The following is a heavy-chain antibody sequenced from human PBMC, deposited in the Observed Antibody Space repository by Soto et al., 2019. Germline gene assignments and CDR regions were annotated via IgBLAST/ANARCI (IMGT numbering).Heavy chain of an antibody. CDR3: AIEYSSSPPYYPIGY. D-gene: IGHD6-6*01. V-gene: IGHV1-69*13. CDR1: GGTFTTYF. Sequence: SVKVSCKASGGTFTTYFISWVRQAPGQGLEWMGGITPIFGTANYAQRFQGRVTITADESTSTAYMELSSLRSEDTAVYYCAIEYSSSPPYYPIGYWGQGTLVTLSS. CDR2: ITPIFGTA. J-gene: IGHJ4*02.